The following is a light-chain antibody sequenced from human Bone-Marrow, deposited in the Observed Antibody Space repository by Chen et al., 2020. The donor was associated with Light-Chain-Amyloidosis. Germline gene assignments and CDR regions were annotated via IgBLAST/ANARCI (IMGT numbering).Light chain of an antibody. J-gene: IGKJ1*01. CDR2: LVS. CDR3: MQTVQSTWT. CDR1: QSLQHRNGYTY. Sequence: DIVLTQTPRSLPVTPGEPASISCRSSQSLQHRNGYTYLGWYLQKPGQSPQLLIYLVSNRASGVPDRFSGSGSGTYFTLKISRVEPEDVGVYYCMQTVQSTWTFGQGTKVEIK. V-gene: IGKV2-28*01.